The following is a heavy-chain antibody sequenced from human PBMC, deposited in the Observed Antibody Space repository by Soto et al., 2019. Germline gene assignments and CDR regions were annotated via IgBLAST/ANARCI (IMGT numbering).Heavy chain of an antibody. V-gene: IGHV3-23*01. CDR2: ISGSGGST. J-gene: IGHJ4*02. CDR1: GFTFSSYA. D-gene: IGHD6-13*01. CDR3: AKYFGRYSSRRNYFDY. Sequence: GGSLRLSCAASGFTFSSYAMSWVRQAPGKGLEWVSAISGSGGSTYYADSVKGRFTISRDNSKNTLYLQMNSLRAEDTAVYYCAKYFGRYSSRRNYFDYWGQGTLVTVSS.